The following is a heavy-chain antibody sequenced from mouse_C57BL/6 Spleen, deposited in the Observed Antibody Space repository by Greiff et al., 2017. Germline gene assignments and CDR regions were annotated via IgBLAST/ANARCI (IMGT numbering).Heavy chain of an antibody. V-gene: IGHV1-15*01. CDR2: IDPETGGT. Sequence: QVQLQQSGAELVRPGASVTLSCKASGYTFTDYEMHWVKQTPVHGLEWIGAIDPETGGTAYNQKFKGKAILTAAKSSSPAYMELRSLTSEDSAVYYCTRSNWDVNWGQGTTRTVSS. D-gene: IGHD4-1*01. CDR3: TRSNWDVN. CDR1: GYTFTDYE. J-gene: IGHJ2*01.